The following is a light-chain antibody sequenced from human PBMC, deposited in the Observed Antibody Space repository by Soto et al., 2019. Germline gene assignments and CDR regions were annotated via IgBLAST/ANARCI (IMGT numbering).Light chain of an antibody. V-gene: IGLV1-44*01. J-gene: IGLJ2*01. Sequence: QSVLTQPPSASGTPGQRVTISCSGSTSNIGSETVNWYQQLPGTAPKLVIYSNNQRPSGVPDRFSGSKSGTSASLAISGRQSEDEADYYCAAWDDSLNGVVFGGGTKLTVL. CDR1: TSNIGSET. CDR3: AAWDDSLNGVV. CDR2: SNN.